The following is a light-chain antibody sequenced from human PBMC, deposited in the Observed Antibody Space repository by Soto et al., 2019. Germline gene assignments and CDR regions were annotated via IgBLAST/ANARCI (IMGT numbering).Light chain of an antibody. CDR2: SNT. CDR3: ATWNDGVFV. J-gene: IGLJ1*01. CDR1: TSNIGRST. Sequence: QSVLTQSPSASGTAGQRVTISCAGSTSNIGRSTVSWYQQFPGAAPKLLIYSNTQRPLGVPVRFSGSKSDTSASLAISGLQSEDEADYYCATWNDGVFVFGIGTKVTVL. V-gene: IGLV1-44*01.